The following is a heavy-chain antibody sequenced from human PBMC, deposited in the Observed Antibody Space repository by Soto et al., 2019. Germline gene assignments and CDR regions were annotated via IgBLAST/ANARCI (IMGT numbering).Heavy chain of an antibody. D-gene: IGHD3-22*01. V-gene: IGHV1-18*01. J-gene: IGHJ3*02. CDR2: INAYNGNT. CDR3: ASSLVVTDAFDI. Sequence: ASVKVSCKASGYTFTSYGISWVRQAPGQGLEWMGWINAYNGNTNYAQKLQGRVTMTTDTSTSTAYMELRSLRSDDTAVYYCASSLVVTDAFDIWGQGTMVTVSS. CDR1: GYTFTSYG.